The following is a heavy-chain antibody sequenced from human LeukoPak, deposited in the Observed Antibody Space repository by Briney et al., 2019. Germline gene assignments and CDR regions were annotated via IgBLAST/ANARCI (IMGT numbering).Heavy chain of an antibody. CDR2: IYYSGST. J-gene: IGHJ4*02. CDR1: GVSVSSGSYY. D-gene: IGHD6-13*01. V-gene: IGHV4-61*01. Sequence: KPSETLSLTCTVSGVSVSSGSYYWSWLRQPPGKGLEWIGYIYYSGSTNYNPSLKSRVTISVDTSKNQFSLKLSSVTAADTAVYYCARAPSAWQQFAYWGQGTLVTVSS. CDR3: ARAPSAWQQFAY.